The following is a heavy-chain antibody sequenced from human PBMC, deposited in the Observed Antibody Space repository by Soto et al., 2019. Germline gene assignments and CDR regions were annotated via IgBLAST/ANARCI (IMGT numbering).Heavy chain of an antibody. V-gene: IGHV3-15*02. CDR1: GFTFNNAR. D-gene: IGHD1-26*01. CDR3: TSNAAAKVGTLSY. CDR2: IDGGKT. J-gene: IGHJ4*02. Sequence: EVQLVESGGALVEPGGSLRLSCAASGFTFNNARMSWVRQAPGKGLAWVGRIDGGKTDFAAPVEGRFTFSRDDSRNTLFLQMNSLKTEDTGLYYCTSNAAAKVGTLSYWDQGPLVTVSS.